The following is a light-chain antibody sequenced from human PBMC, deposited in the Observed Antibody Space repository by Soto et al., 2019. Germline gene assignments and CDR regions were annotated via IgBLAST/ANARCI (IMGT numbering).Light chain of an antibody. CDR2: TSF. CDR3: QQYNSYSWT. CDR1: QSIGTF. Sequence: DIQMSQSPSALSASVGDRVSITCRASQSIGTFLNGYQQKPGEAPNLLIHTSFTLYSGVPSRFSGSGSGTEFTLTISSLQPDDFATYYCQQYNSYSWTFGQGTKVDIK. V-gene: IGKV1-5*01. J-gene: IGKJ1*01.